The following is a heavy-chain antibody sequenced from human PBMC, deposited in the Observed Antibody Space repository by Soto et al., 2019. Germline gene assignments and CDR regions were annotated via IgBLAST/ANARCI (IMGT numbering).Heavy chain of an antibody. V-gene: IGHV3-23*01. D-gene: IGHD2-2*01. CDR3: ARKVLGSTSRPDWWYFDL. CDR1: GFTFINYA. Sequence: EVQLLESGGGLVQPGGSLRLSCVGSGFTFINYAMSWVRQTPGKGLEWVSTISGGGDKTFDADTVKGRFTISRDNSKNAVNLQSNSLRADYTAVYYCARKVLGSTSRPDWWYFDLWGRGTLVTVSS. J-gene: IGHJ2*01. CDR2: ISGGGDKT.